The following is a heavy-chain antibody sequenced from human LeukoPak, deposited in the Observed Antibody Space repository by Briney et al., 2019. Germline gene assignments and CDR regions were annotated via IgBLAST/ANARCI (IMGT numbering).Heavy chain of an antibody. V-gene: IGHV3-48*03. J-gene: IGHJ6*04. CDR1: GFTFSSYE. CDR3: ARLRGYCSSTSCYAGYYYYYGMDV. Sequence: GGSLRLSCAASGFTFSSYEMNWVRQAPGKGLERVSYISSSGSTIYYADSVKGRFTISRDNAKNSLYLQMNSLRAEDTAVYYCARLRGYCSSTSCYAGYYYYYGMDVWGKGTTVTVSS. CDR2: ISSSGSTI. D-gene: IGHD2-2*01.